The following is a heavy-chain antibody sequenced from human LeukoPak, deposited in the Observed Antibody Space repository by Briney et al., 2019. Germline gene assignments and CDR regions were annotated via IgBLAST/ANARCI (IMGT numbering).Heavy chain of an antibody. CDR3: ARGYCSGGSCWYFDN. D-gene: IGHD2-15*01. J-gene: IGHJ4*02. Sequence: PGGSLRLSCAASGFTFDDYGMSWVRQAPGKGLEWVFGINWNGGSTGYADSVKGRFTISRDSAKNSLYLQMNRLRAEDTDLYYCARGYCSGGSCWYFDNWGQGTPVTVSS. V-gene: IGHV3-20*04. CDR2: INWNGGST. CDR1: GFTFDDYG.